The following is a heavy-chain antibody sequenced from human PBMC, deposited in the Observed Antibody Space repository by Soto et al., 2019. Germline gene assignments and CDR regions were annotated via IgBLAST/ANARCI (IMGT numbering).Heavy chain of an antibody. CDR3: AAARRYSSGRHPDS. V-gene: IGHV1-24*01. CDR1: GYTLTELS. Sequence: QVHLVQSGAEVKKPGASVKVSCKVSGYTLTELSMHWVRQAPGKGLEWMGGFDPEDGETIYAQKFQGRVTLTEDTWPDKAYRELSSLRCEEPAVYYCAAARRYSSGRHPDSWGQGTLVTVSS. J-gene: IGHJ5*01. D-gene: IGHD6-19*01. CDR2: FDPEDGET.